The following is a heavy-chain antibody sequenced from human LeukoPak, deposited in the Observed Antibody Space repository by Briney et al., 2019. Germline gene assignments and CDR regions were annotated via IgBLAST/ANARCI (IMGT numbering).Heavy chain of an antibody. CDR1: GGSISSYY. CDR2: IYYSGST. D-gene: IGHD3-10*01. V-gene: IGHV4-59*08. J-gene: IGHJ6*02. CDR3: ARLKEMVRGVKNYYYCGMDV. Sequence: NASETLSLTCTVSGGSISSYYWSWIRQPPGKGLEWIGYIYYSGSTNYNPSLKSRVTISVDTSKNQFSLKLSSVTAADTAVYYCARLKEMVRGVKNYYYCGMDVWGQGTTVTVSS.